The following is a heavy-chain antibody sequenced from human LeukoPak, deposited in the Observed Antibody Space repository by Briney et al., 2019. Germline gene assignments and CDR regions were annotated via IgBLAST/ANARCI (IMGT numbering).Heavy chain of an antibody. CDR1: GYTFTSYD. CDR3: AGGLVGATSYYFDY. D-gene: IGHD1-26*01. V-gene: IGHV1-8*01. CDR2: MNPNSGNT. Sequence: ASVKVSCKASGYTFTSYDINWVRQATGQGLEWMGWMNPNSGNTGYAQKFQGRVTMTRNTSISTAYMELSSLRSEDTAVYYLAGGLVGATSYYFDYWGQGTLVTVSS. J-gene: IGHJ4*02.